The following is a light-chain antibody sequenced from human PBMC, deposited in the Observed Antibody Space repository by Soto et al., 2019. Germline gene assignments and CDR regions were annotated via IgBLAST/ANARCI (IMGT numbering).Light chain of an antibody. CDR1: SSDVGGFNY. J-gene: IGLJ1*01. CDR3: SSYTSSSTQV. V-gene: IGLV2-14*03. Sequence: QSVLTQPASVSGSPGQSVTISCTGTSSDVGGFNYVSWYQQHPGKAPKLMIYDVSNRPSGVSNRFPGSKSGNTASLTISGLQAEDEADYHCSSYTSSSTQVFGTGTKVTVL. CDR2: DVS.